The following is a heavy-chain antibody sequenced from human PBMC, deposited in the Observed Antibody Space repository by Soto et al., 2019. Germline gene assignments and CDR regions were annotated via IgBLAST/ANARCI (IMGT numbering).Heavy chain of an antibody. CDR2: ISYDGSNK. V-gene: IGHV3-30-3*01. CDR1: GFTFSSYA. Sequence: QVQLVESGGGVVQPGRSLRLSCAASGFTFSSYAMHWVRQAPGKGLEWVAVISYDGSNKYYADSVKGRFTISRDNSKNTLYLQMNSLRAEDTAVYYCARPLVATIEGGYFDYWGQGTLVTVSS. CDR3: ARPLVATIEGGYFDY. J-gene: IGHJ4*02. D-gene: IGHD5-12*01.